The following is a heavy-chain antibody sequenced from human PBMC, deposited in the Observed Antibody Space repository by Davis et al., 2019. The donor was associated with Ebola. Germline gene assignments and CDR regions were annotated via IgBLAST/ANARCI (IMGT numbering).Heavy chain of an antibody. J-gene: IGHJ5*02. Sequence: GESLKISCKGSGYSFTSYWISWVRQMPGKGLEWMGRIDPSDSYTNYSPSFQGHVTISADKSISTAYLQWSSLKASDTAMYYCARLGYSSSWRSGWFDPWGQGTLVTVSS. D-gene: IGHD6-13*01. CDR2: IDPSDSYT. V-gene: IGHV5-10-1*01. CDR3: ARLGYSSSWRSGWFDP. CDR1: GYSFTSYW.